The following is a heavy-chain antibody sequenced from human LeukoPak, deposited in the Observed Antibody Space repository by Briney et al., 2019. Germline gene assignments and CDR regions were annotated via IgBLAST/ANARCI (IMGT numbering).Heavy chain of an antibody. Sequence: GGSLRLSCAASGFTFDDYAMHWVRQAPGKGLEWVSGISGGGGNTYYADSVKGRFTISRDNSKNTLYLQMNSLGADDTAVYYCAKERSTLVATVIDYWGQGTLVTVSS. CDR3: AKERSTLVATVIDY. CDR2: ISGGGGNT. J-gene: IGHJ4*02. D-gene: IGHD5-12*01. CDR1: GFTFDDYA. V-gene: IGHV3-23*01.